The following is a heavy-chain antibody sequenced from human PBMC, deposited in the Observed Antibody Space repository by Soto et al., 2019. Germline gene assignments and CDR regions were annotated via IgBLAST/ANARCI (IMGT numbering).Heavy chain of an antibody. CDR3: ARGGRAYYDSSGYLDY. CDR1: GGSISSGGYY. Sequence: QVQLQESGPGLVKPSQTLSLTCTVSGGSISSGGYYWSWIRQHPGKGLEWIGYIYYSGSTYYNPSLKSRVTISVATSKNQFSLKLSSVTAADTPVYYCARGGRAYYDSSGYLDYWGQGTLVTVSS. J-gene: IGHJ4*02. V-gene: IGHV4-31*03. CDR2: IYYSGST. D-gene: IGHD3-22*01.